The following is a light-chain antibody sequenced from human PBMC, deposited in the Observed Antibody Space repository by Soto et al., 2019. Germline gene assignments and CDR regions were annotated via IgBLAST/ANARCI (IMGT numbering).Light chain of an antibody. CDR3: CSYAGSSNV. Sequence: QSALTQPASVSGSPGQSITISCTGTSSDVGRYNLVSWYQQHPGKAPKLMIYEGSKRPSGVSNRFSGSKSGNTASLTISGLQAEDEADYYCCSYAGSSNVFGTGTKLTVL. J-gene: IGLJ1*01. V-gene: IGLV2-23*03. CDR2: EGS. CDR1: SSDVGRYNL.